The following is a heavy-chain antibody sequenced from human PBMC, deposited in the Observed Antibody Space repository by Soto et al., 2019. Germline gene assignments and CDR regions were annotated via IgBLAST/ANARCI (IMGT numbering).Heavy chain of an antibody. J-gene: IGHJ3*02. CDR3: ASVIGGSGSYYKGDAFDI. D-gene: IGHD3-10*01. V-gene: IGHV4-4*02. CDR1: SGSISSINW. CDR2: IYHSGST. Sequence: SETLSLTCAVSSGSISSINWWSWVRQPPGKGLEWIGEIYHSGSTNYNPSLKSRVTISVDKSKNQFSLKLSSVTAADTAVYYCASVIGGSGSYYKGDAFDIWGQGTMVTVSS.